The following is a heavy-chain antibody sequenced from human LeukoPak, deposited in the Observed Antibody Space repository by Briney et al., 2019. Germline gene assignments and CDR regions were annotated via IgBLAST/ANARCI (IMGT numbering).Heavy chain of an antibody. CDR3: ARGALDSSGYRLHAFDI. CDR2: LYYSGST. D-gene: IGHD3-22*01. Sequence: PSETLSLTCSVSGGSISSSSYYWGWIRQPPGKGLEWIGSLYYSGSTYYNPSLQSRVTISVDTSKNQFSLKLSSVTAADTAVYYCARGALDSSGYRLHAFDIWAQGTMVTVSS. CDR1: GGSISSSSYY. J-gene: IGHJ3*02. V-gene: IGHV4-39*07.